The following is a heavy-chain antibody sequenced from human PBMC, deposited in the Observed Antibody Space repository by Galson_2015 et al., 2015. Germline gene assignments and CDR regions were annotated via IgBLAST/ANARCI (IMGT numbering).Heavy chain of an antibody. J-gene: IGHJ4*02. V-gene: IGHV1-18*04. CDR2: ISAGNGNT. Sequence: QSGAEVKKPGESLRISCKASGYTFTSYGISWVRQAPGQGLEWMGWISAGNGNTKYSQKFQGRVTITRDTSASTAYMELSSLRSEDTAVYYCARERVPSYSSSWYDWGQGTLVTVSS. CDR3: ARERVPSYSSSWYD. CDR1: GYTFTSYG. D-gene: IGHD6-13*01.